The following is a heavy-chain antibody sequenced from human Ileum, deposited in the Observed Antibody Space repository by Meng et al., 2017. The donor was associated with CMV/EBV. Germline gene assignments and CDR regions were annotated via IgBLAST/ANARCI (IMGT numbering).Heavy chain of an antibody. Sequence: LSCAVSTFTFSSFDMSWVRQAPGKGLEWVSTMTGGGDYTSYGDSVKGRFTISRDNSKNTLYLQMDSLRAEDTAVYYCARRSGGAFDIWGQGTMVTVSS. V-gene: IGHV3-23*01. CDR3: ARRSGGAFDI. D-gene: IGHD4-23*01. CDR2: MTGGGDYT. CDR1: TFTFSSFD. J-gene: IGHJ3*02.